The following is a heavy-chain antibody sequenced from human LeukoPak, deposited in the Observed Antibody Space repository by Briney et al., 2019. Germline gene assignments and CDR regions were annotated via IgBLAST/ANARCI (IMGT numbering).Heavy chain of an antibody. Sequence: GSLRLPCAASGFTFSSYSMNWIRQPPGKGLEWIGEINHSGSTNYNPSLKSRVTISVDTSKNQFSLKLSSVTAADTAVYYCARGTSMVRGVIMSYWGQGTLVTVSS. CDR3: ARGTSMVRGVIMSY. CDR2: INHSGST. V-gene: IGHV4-34*01. D-gene: IGHD3-10*01. CDR1: GFTFSSYS. J-gene: IGHJ4*02.